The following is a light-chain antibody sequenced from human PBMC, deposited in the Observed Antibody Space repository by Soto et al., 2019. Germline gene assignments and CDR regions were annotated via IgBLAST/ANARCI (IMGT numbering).Light chain of an antibody. CDR3: QSYDSSLNGAYV. CDR2: DSS. J-gene: IGLJ1*01. V-gene: IGLV1-40*01. Sequence: QSVLTQPPSVSGAPGQRVIISCTGSSSNIGAGYDVHWYQQLPGTAPKPLMHDSSDRPSGVPDRFSGSKSGTSASLAITGLQAEDEAEYYCQSYDSSLNGAYVFGTGTKVTVL. CDR1: SSNIGAGYD.